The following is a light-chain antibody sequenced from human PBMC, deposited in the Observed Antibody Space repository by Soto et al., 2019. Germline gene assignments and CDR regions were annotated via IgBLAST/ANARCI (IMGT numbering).Light chain of an antibody. CDR1: SGSIASNY. V-gene: IGLV6-57*01. Sequence: NFMLTQPHSVSESPGKTVTISCTRSSGSIASNYVQWYQQRPGSSPTTVIYEDNRRPSGVPDRFSGSIDSSSNSASLTISGLKTEDEDDYYCQSYDSSNQVFGGGTKVTVL. CDR3: QSYDSSNQV. CDR2: EDN. J-gene: IGLJ2*01.